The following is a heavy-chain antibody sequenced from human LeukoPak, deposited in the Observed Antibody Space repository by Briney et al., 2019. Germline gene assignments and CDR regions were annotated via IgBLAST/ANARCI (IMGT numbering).Heavy chain of an antibody. CDR3: ARKYYYDSSGPIDY. D-gene: IGHD3-22*01. CDR1: GGSISSSDYY. Sequence: SETLSLTCTVSGGSISSSDYYWGWIRQPPGKGLEWIGSIYYSGSTYYNPSPKSRFTISVDTSKNQFSLKLSSVTAADTAVYYCARKYYYDSSGPIDYWGQGTLVTVSS. CDR2: IYYSGST. V-gene: IGHV4-39*01. J-gene: IGHJ4*02.